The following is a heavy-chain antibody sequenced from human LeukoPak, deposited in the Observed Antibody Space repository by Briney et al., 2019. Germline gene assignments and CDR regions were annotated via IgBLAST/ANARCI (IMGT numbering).Heavy chain of an antibody. Sequence: GGSLRLSCAASGPTFSSYAMSWVRQAPGKGLEWVSAISGSGGSTYYADSVKGRFTISRDNSKNTLYLQMNSLRAEDTAVYYCAKLHYESGSYRHFDYWGQGTLVTVSS. D-gene: IGHD1-26*01. CDR3: AKLHYESGSYRHFDY. J-gene: IGHJ4*02. CDR1: GPTFSSYA. V-gene: IGHV3-23*01. CDR2: ISGSGGST.